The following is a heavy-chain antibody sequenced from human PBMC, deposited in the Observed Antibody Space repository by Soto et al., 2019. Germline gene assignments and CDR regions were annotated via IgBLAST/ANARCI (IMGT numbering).Heavy chain of an antibody. D-gene: IGHD6-19*01. CDR1: GFSLSTTGMR. V-gene: IGHV2-70*04. J-gene: IGHJ6*02. CDR2: IDWDHGN. Sequence: SGPTLVNPTQTLTLTCTFSGFSLSTTGMRVTWIRQPPGKALEWLARIDWDHGNFYTTSLTTRLTISKDTFKTHVVLTMTNMDPVDTATYYCARMPYNSGYYGMSVWGQGTTVPVSS. CDR3: ARMPYNSGYYGMSV.